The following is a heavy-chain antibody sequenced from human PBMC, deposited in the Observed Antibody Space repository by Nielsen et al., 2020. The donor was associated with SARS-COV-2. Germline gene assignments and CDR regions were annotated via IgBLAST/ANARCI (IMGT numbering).Heavy chain of an antibody. CDR2: ISAYNGNT. J-gene: IGHJ4*02. D-gene: IGHD2-15*01. Sequence: ASVKVSCKASGYTFTSYGISWVRQAPGQGLEWMGWISAYNGNTNYAQKLQGRVTMTTDTSTSTAYMELRSLRSDDTAVYYCARTRFWGVVAARVYFDYWGQGTLVTVSS. CDR3: ARTRFWGVVAARVYFDY. CDR1: GYTFTSYG. V-gene: IGHV1-18*01.